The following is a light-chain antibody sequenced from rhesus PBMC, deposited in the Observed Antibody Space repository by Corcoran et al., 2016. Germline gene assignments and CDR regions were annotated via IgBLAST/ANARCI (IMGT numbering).Light chain of an antibody. CDR2: YAS. CDR3: QRSSRFPLT. Sequence: EIVLTQSPAFQSVSLEEKVTITCQASQSIGSNLHWYQQKPVHSPKLLIKYASQSISGVPSRFSGSGAGTDFTLTIDGLGAEDAATYFCQRSSRFPLTFGGGTKVEIK. J-gene: IGKJ4*01. V-gene: IGKV6-55*01. CDR1: QSIGSN.